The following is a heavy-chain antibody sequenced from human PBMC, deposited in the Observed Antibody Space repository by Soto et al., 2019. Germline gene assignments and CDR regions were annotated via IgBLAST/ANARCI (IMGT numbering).Heavy chain of an antibody. J-gene: IGHJ6*02. V-gene: IGHV1-69*13. Sequence: GASVKVSCEASGGTFSSYAISWVRQAPGQGLEWMGGIIPIFGTANYAQKFQGRVTITADESTSTAYMELSSLRSEDTAVYYCARGKLERGYYYGMDVWGQGTTVTVSS. CDR1: GGTFSSYA. CDR3: ARGKLERGYYYGMDV. CDR2: IIPIFGTA. D-gene: IGHD1-1*01.